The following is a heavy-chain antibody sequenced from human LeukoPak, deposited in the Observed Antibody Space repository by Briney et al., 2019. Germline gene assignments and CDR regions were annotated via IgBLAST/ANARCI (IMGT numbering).Heavy chain of an antibody. J-gene: IGHJ4*02. D-gene: IGHD3-22*01. CDR1: GYPFSSYS. CDR3: AKGSYYDSSGSFYFDY. V-gene: IGHV3-23*01. CDR2: ISGSGDNT. Sequence: GGSLRLSCVASGYPFSSYSMNWIRQAPGKGLEWVSGISGSGDNTYYADSVKGRFTISRDNSKNTLYVQVNSLGTEDTAAYYCAKGSYYDSSGSFYFDYWGQGTLVTVSS.